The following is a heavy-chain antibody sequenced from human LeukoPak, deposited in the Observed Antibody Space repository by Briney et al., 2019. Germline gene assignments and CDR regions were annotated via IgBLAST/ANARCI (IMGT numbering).Heavy chain of an antibody. J-gene: IGHJ4*02. CDR1: GGTFSSYA. CDR2: IIPILGIA. Sequence: SVEVSCKASGGTFSSYAISWVRQAPGQGLEWMGRIIPILGIANYAQKFQGRVTITADKSTSTAYMELSSLRSEDTAVYYCARGYDSSGYYSFDYWGQGTLVTVSS. CDR3: ARGYDSSGYYSFDY. D-gene: IGHD3-22*01. V-gene: IGHV1-69*04.